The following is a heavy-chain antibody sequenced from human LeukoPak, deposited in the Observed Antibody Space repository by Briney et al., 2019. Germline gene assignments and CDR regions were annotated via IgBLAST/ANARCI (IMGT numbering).Heavy chain of an antibody. J-gene: IGHJ4*02. CDR3: ATDSGVRGHFDY. D-gene: IGHD3-10*01. CDR1: GYTLTELS. Sequence: ASVKVSCKVSGYTLTELSMHWVRQAPGKGLEWMGGFDPEDGETIYAQEFQGRVTMTEDTSTDTAYMELSSLRSEDTAVYYCATDSGVRGHFDYWGQGTLVTVSS. V-gene: IGHV1-24*01. CDR2: FDPEDGET.